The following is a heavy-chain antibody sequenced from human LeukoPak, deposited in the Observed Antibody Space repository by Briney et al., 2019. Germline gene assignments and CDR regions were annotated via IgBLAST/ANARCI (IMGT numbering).Heavy chain of an antibody. J-gene: IGHJ4*02. V-gene: IGHV1-2*02. CDR3: AKAEVRGVIISDY. CDR1: GGTFSSYA. Sequence: ASVKVSCKASGGTFSSYAISWVRQAPGQGLEWMGWMNPNSGGTNYAQKLLGRVTMTRDTSITTAYMELNRLTSDDTAVYYCAKAEVRGVIISDYWGQGTLVTVSS. CDR2: MNPNSGGT. D-gene: IGHD3-10*01.